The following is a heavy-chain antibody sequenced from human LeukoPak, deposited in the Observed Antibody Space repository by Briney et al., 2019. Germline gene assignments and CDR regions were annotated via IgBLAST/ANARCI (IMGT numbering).Heavy chain of an antibody. CDR3: ARETIVVVVAATPNYYYGMDV. V-gene: IGHV1-69*13. CDR1: GGTFSSYA. Sequence: SVKVSCKASGGTFSSYAISWVRQAPGQGLEWMGGIIPIFGTANYAQKFQGRVTITADESTSTAYMELSSLRSEDTAVYYCARETIVVVVAATPNYYYGMDVWGQGTTVTVSS. CDR2: IIPIFGTA. D-gene: IGHD2-15*01. J-gene: IGHJ6*02.